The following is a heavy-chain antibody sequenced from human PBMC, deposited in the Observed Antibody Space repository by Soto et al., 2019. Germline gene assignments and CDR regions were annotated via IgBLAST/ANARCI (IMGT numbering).Heavy chain of an antibody. Sequence: QVQLVESGGGVAQPGRSLRLSCAASGFTFSSYGMHWVRQAPGKGLEWVAVIWYDGSNKYYADSVKGRFTISRDNSKNTLYLQMNSLRAEDTAVYYCARDQGSSWYFDAFDIWGQGTMVTVSS. CDR3: ARDQGSSWYFDAFDI. V-gene: IGHV3-33*01. J-gene: IGHJ3*02. CDR1: GFTFSSYG. CDR2: IWYDGSNK. D-gene: IGHD6-13*01.